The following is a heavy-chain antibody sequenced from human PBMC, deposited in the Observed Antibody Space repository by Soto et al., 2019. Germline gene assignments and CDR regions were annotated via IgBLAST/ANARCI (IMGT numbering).Heavy chain of an antibody. V-gene: IGHV3-7*05. Sequence: EAQLVESGGGAVQPGGSLRLSCTASGFTFSNYWMSWVRQAPGQGLEWVANINQEGGEKDYVDSVKGRFTISRDYAKNSLCLQMNSLRAEDTAVYYCARGGQHFRNPLWDNYYYGMDVWGQGTTVTVSS. CDR2: INQEGGEK. CDR3: ARGGQHFRNPLWDNYYYGMDV. J-gene: IGHJ6*02. D-gene: IGHD3-16*01. CDR1: GFTFSNYW.